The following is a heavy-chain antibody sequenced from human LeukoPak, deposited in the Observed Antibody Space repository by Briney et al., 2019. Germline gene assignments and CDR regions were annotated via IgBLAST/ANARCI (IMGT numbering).Heavy chain of an antibody. Sequence: SVKVSCKASGGTFSSHAISWVRQAPGQGLEWMGGIIPIFGTANYAQKFQGRVTITADESTSIVYMELSSLRSEDTAVYYCARELSYYDILTGYHTQYNWFDPWGQGTLVTVSS. D-gene: IGHD3-9*01. J-gene: IGHJ5*02. CDR1: GGTFSSHA. CDR3: ARELSYYDILTGYHTQYNWFDP. CDR2: IIPIFGTA. V-gene: IGHV1-69*01.